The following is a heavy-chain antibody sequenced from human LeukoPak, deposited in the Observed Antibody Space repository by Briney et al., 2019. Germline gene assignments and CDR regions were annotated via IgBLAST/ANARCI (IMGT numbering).Heavy chain of an antibody. J-gene: IGHJ4*02. CDR1: GGSISSSSYY. D-gene: IGHD5-18*01. CDR3: ARQVGYSYGRFDY. CDR2: IYYSGST. V-gene: IGHV4-39*01. Sequence: SETLSLTCTVSGGSISSSSYYGGWIRQPPGKGLEWIGSIYYSGSTYYNPSLKSRVTISVDTSKNQFSLKLSSVTAADTAVYYCARQVGYSYGRFDYWGQGTLVTVSS.